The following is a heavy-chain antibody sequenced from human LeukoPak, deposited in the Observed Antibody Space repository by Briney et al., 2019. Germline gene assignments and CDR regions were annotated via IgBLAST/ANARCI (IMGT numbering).Heavy chain of an antibody. Sequence: PSQTLSLTCTVSGGSISSGGYYWSWIRQHPGKGLEWIGYIYYSGSTYYNPSLKSRVTISVDTSKNQFSLKLSSVTAADTAVYYCAREATYYDILTGYSNWFDPRGQGTLVTVSS. J-gene: IGHJ5*02. V-gene: IGHV4-31*03. CDR3: AREATYYDILTGYSNWFDP. CDR1: GGSISSGGYY. CDR2: IYYSGST. D-gene: IGHD3-9*01.